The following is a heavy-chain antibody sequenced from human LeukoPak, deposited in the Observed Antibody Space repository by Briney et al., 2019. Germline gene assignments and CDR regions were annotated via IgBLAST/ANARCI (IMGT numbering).Heavy chain of an antibody. J-gene: IGHJ6*03. CDR3: AREFGELYGYYYMDV. V-gene: IGHV1-69*13. CDR1: GGTFSSYA. CDR2: INPIFGTA. Sequence: GASVKVCCKASGGTFSSYAISWVRQAPGQGLEWMGGINPIFGTANYAQKFQGRVTITADESTSTAYIELSSLRSEDTAVYYCAREFGELYGYYYMDVWGKGTTVTVSS. D-gene: IGHD3-10*01.